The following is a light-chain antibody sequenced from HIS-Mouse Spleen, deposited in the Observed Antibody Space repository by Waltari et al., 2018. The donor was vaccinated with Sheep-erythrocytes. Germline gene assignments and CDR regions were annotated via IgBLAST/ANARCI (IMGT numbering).Light chain of an antibody. V-gene: IGLV2-8*01. J-gene: IGLJ2*01. CDR2: EVS. Sequence: QSALTQPPSASGSPGQSVTISCTGTSSDVGGYNYVSWYQQHPGNAPNLMIYEVSKRPSGVPVRFSGSKSGNTASLTVSGLQAEDEADYYCSSYAGSNNVVFGGGTKLTVL. CDR3: SSYAGSNNVV. CDR1: SSDVGGYNY.